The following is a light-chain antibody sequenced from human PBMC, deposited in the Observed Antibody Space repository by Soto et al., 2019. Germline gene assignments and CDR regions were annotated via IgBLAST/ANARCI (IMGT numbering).Light chain of an antibody. J-gene: IGKJ1*01. Sequence: DIQMTQSPSTLSASVGDRVTITCRASQSIDIWLAWFQQKPGRAPKLLISQASSLESGVPSRFSGSGSETEFTLTISSLQPDDFVTYYCQQYKSYSRTFGQGNKVEIK. V-gene: IGKV1-5*03. CDR1: QSIDIW. CDR3: QQYKSYSRT. CDR2: QAS.